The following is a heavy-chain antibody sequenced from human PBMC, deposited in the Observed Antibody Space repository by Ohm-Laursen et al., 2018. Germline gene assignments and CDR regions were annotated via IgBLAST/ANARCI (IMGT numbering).Heavy chain of an antibody. V-gene: IGHV3-23*01. Sequence: GSLRLSCSASGFTFSSYAMSWVRQAPGKGLEWVSTVSGTAGNTFYADSVKGRFTISRDNSKNTLHLQMNSLRAEDTAVYYCAKARGTLYFDYWGLGTLVTVS. CDR3: AKARGTLYFDY. J-gene: IGHJ4*02. CDR1: GFTFSSYA. D-gene: IGHD1-1*01. CDR2: VSGTAGNT.